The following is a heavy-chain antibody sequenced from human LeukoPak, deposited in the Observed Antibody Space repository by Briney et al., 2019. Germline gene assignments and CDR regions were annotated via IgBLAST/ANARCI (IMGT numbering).Heavy chain of an antibody. V-gene: IGHV4-38-2*01. CDR1: GYSFSSGYY. J-gene: IGHJ4*02. D-gene: IGHD6-13*01. CDR2: IYHGGDT. Sequence: SETLSLTCAVSGYSFSSGYYWGWIRQPPGKGLEWIGSIYHGGDTYYNPSLMSRVTISVDTSKNQFSLKVSSVTAADTAVYYCAAGQQLERPYFDYWGKGTQVTVSS. CDR3: AAGQQLERPYFDY.